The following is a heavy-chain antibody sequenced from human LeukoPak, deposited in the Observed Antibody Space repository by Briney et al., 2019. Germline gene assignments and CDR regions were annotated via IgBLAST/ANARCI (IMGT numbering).Heavy chain of an antibody. J-gene: IGHJ4*02. CDR1: GYTFTTYD. V-gene: IGHV1-8*01. Sequence: ASVKVSCKASGYTFTTYDINWVRQATGQGLEWMGWMNPHSANTGYAQKLQGRVTMTTDTSTSTAYMELRSLRSDDTAVYYCARGRGEYGDYSYYFDYWGQGTLVTVSS. CDR2: MNPHSANT. CDR3: ARGRGEYGDYSYYFDY. D-gene: IGHD4-17*01.